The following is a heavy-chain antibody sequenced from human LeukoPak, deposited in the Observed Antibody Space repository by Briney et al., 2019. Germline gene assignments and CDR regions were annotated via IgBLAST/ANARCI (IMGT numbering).Heavy chain of an antibody. CDR2: ISSSSSYI. CDR3: ARFEYSSGWFGY. J-gene: IGHJ5*01. V-gene: IGHV3-21*01. CDR1: GFTFSSYS. Sequence: GGSLRPSCAASGFTFSSYSMNWVRQAPGKGLEWVSSISSSSSYIYYADSVKGRFTISRDNAKNSLYLQMNSLRAEDTAVYYCARFEYSSGWFGYWGQGTLVTVSS. D-gene: IGHD6-19*01.